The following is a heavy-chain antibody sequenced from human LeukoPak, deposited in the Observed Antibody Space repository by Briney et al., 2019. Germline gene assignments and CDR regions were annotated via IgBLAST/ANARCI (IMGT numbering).Heavy chain of an antibody. J-gene: IGHJ4*02. CDR2: ISSSSSYI. D-gene: IGHD6-19*01. CDR3: ARDLFGYSSGWYFPGY. V-gene: IGHV3-21*01. Sequence: PGGSLRLSCAASGFTFSSYSMNWVRQAPGKGLKWVSSISSSSSYIYYADSVKGRFTISRDNAKNSLYLQMNSLRAEDTAVYYCARDLFGYSSGWYFPGYWGQGTLVTVSS. CDR1: GFTFSSYS.